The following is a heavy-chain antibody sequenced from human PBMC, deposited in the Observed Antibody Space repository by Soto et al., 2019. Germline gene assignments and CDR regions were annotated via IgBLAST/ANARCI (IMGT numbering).Heavy chain of an antibody. V-gene: IGHV3-23*01. CDR1: GFTFSSYA. D-gene: IGHD3-10*01. J-gene: IGHJ6*02. CDR2: ISGSGGST. Sequence: GGSLRLSCAASGFTFSSYAMSWVRQAPGKGLEWVSAISGSGGSTYYADSVKGRFTISRDNSKNTLYLQMNSLRAEDTAVYYCAKDSPSSTHYYGSGSYSGPPLYYYYYYGMDVWGQGTTVTVSS. CDR3: AKDSPSSTHYYGSGSYSGPPLYYYYYYGMDV.